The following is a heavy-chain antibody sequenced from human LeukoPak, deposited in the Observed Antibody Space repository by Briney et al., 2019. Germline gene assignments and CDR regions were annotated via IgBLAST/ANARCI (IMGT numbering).Heavy chain of an antibody. CDR2: IIPIFGTA. V-gene: IGHV1-69*13. D-gene: IGHD1-26*01. Sequence: SVEVSCKASGGTSSSYAISWVRQAPGQGLEWMGGIIPIFGTANYAQKFQGRVTITADESTSTAYMELSSLRSEDTAVYYCARVFENKTKTYSGSYQPLGYWGQGTLVTVSS. CDR1: GGTSSSYA. J-gene: IGHJ4*02. CDR3: ARVFENKTKTYSGSYQPLGY.